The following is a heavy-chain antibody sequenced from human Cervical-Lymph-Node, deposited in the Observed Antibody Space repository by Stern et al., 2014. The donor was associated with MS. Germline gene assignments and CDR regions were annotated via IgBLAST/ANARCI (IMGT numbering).Heavy chain of an antibody. J-gene: IGHJ6*02. CDR3: ARDGFTKAMDV. CDR2: MNSDGSRV. D-gene: IGHD3-3*01. Sequence: VQLLESGGVLVQPGGSLRLSCAASGFSFSGYWMHWLRQPPGKGPGWLSRMNSDGSRVNYADSVKGRFTISRDNAKHTLYLQMNSLRAEDTAVYYCARDGFTKAMDVWGQGTTVTVS. CDR1: GFSFSGYW. V-gene: IGHV3-74*01.